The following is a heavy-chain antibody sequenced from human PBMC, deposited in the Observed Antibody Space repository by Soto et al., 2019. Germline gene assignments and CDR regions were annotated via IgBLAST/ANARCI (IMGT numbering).Heavy chain of an antibody. Sequence: QITLKESGPTLVKPTQTLTLTCTFSGFSLTTSGMGVGWFRQPPGKALEYLGIIYWDDDKRYSPSLKSRLTITEDTSKDQVVLIMTNMDPVDTATYFCAHRGTERGVFLDWGQGTLVTVSS. D-gene: IGHD3-3*01. V-gene: IGHV2-5*02. J-gene: IGHJ4*02. CDR3: AHRGTERGVFLD. CDR2: IYWDDDK. CDR1: GFSLTTSGMG.